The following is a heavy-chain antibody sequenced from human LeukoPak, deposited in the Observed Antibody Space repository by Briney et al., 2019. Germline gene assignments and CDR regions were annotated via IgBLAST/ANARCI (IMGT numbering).Heavy chain of an antibody. CDR3: AGGSGSYDY. V-gene: IGHV1-46*01. D-gene: IGHD1-26*01. CDR2: INPSGGST. CDR1: GYTFTSYY. J-gene: IGHJ4*02. Sequence: ASVKVSCKASGYTFTSYYMHWVRQAPGQGLEWMGIINPSGGSTSYAQKFQGRVTITRDSSISTAYMELSRLRSEDTAVYYCAGGSGSYDYWGQGTLVTVSS.